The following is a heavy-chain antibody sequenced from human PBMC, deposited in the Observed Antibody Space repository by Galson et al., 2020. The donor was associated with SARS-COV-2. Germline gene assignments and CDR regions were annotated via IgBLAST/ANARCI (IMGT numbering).Heavy chain of an antibody. CDR2: ISSSSSYI. CDR3: ARVYQWPRGGFDP. D-gene: IGHD6-19*01. CDR1: GFTFSSYS. Sequence: GGSLRLSCAASGFTFSSYSMNWVRQAPGKGLEWVSSISSSSSYIYYADSVKGRFTISRDNAKNSLYLQMNSLRAEDTAVYYCARVYQWPRGGFDPWGQGTLVTVSS. J-gene: IGHJ5*02. V-gene: IGHV3-21*01.